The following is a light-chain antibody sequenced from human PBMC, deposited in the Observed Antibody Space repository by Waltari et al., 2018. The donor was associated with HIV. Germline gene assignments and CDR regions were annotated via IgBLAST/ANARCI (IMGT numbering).Light chain of an antibody. Sequence: QSALTQPASVSGSPGQSITIACPGTSSDVGGYNYVSCYQQNPCKAPKLMIYDVSKRPSGVSNRFSGSKSGNTASLTISGLQAEDESDYYCCSYAGSSTFAVFGGGTKLTVL. CDR2: DVS. CDR3: CSYAGSSTFAV. J-gene: IGLJ2*01. V-gene: IGLV2-23*02. CDR1: SSDVGGYNY.